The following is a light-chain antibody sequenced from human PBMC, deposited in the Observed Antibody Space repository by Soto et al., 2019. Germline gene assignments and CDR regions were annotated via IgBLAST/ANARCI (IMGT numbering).Light chain of an antibody. J-gene: IGLJ1*01. CDR2: TNN. CDR1: SSNIGSNP. CDR3: ATWDDSLSGYV. V-gene: IGLV1-44*01. Sequence: VLTQPPSASGTPGQRVTISCSGSSSNIGSNPVNWYRQHLPGTAPKVLILTNNQRPSGVPDRFSGSKSGTSASLAISGLQSEDEADYYCATWDDSLSGYVFGTGTKLTVL.